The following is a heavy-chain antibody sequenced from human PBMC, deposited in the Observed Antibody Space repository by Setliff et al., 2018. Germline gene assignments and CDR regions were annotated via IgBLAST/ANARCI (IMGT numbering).Heavy chain of an antibody. D-gene: IGHD5-18*01. CDR3: AREGVDTRSSTDYRYYMDV. Sequence: GASVKVSCKASGGTFSSYGISWVRQAPGQGLEWMGGTIPMFGTIDYARKFQGRVTIITDESTSTAYMELSSLTSADTAVYYCAREGVDTRSSTDYRYYMDVWGKGTTVTVSS. V-gene: IGHV1-69*05. J-gene: IGHJ6*03. CDR2: TIPMFGTI. CDR1: GGTFSSYG.